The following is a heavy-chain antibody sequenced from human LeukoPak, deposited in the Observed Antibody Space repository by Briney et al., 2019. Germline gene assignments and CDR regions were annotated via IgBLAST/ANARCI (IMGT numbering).Heavy chain of an antibody. J-gene: IGHJ5*02. CDR3: AKDVYRGGYCTDGVCSNWFDP. V-gene: IGHV3-23*01. CDR1: GFTFSSYA. Sequence: GGSLRLSCAASGFTFSSYAMSWVRQAPGKGLEWVSAISGSGGSTYYADSVKGRFTISRDNSKNTLYRQMNSLRAEDTAVYYCAKDVYRGGYCTDGVCSNWFDPWGQGTLVTVSS. CDR2: ISGSGGST. D-gene: IGHD2-8*01.